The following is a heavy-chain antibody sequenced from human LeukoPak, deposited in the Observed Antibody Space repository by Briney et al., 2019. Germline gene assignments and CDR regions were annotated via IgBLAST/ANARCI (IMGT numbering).Heavy chain of an antibody. CDR3: ARGLDDYVWGSYRYRIQPGKPLDY. D-gene: IGHD3-16*02. J-gene: IGHJ4*02. Sequence: PSATLSLTCAVYGGSFSGYYWSWIRQPPGKGPEWIGEINHSGSTNYNPSLKSRVTISVDTSKNQFSLRLSSVTAADTAVYYCARGLDDYVWGSYRYRIQPGKPLDYWGQGTLVTVSS. CDR1: GGSFSGYY. CDR2: INHSGST. V-gene: IGHV4-34*01.